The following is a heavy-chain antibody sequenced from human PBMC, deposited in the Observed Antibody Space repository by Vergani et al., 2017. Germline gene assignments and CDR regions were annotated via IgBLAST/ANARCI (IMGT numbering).Heavy chain of an antibody. V-gene: IGHV1-2*02. CDR3: ARGSTMVRGVRNNWFDP. CDR1: GYTFTAYY. CDR2: INPNSGGT. J-gene: IGHJ5*02. D-gene: IGHD3-10*01. Sequence: QVQLVQSGAEVGKPGASVKISCKASGYTFTAYYMHWVRQAPGQGLEWMGWINPNSGGTNYAQKFQGRVTMTRDTSISTAYMELSRLRSDDTAVYYCARGSTMVRGVRNNWFDPWGQGTLVTVSS.